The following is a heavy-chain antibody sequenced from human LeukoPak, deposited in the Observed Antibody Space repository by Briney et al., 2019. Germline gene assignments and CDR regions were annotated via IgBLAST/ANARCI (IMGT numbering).Heavy chain of an antibody. J-gene: IGHJ6*02. CDR1: GCTFTSYG. D-gene: IGHD2-2*01. V-gene: IGHV1-18*01. Sequence: ASVKVSCKASGCTFTSYGISWVRQAPGQGLEWMGWISAYNGNTNYAQKLQGRVTMTTDTSTSTAYMELRSLRSDDTAVYYCATDAYQLLLYGMDVWGQGTTVTVSS. CDR3: ATDAYQLLLYGMDV. CDR2: ISAYNGNT.